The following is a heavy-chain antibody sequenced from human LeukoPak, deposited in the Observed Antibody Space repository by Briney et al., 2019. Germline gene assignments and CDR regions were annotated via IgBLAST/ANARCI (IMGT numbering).Heavy chain of an antibody. J-gene: IGHJ4*02. Sequence: GESLKISFKGSGYSFTSYWIGWVRQMPGKGLEWMGIIYPGDSDTRYSPSFQGQVTISADKSISTAYLQWSSLKASDTAMCYCARRRVVAATSQYYFDYWGQGTLVTVSS. V-gene: IGHV5-51*01. D-gene: IGHD2-15*01. CDR3: ARRRVVAATSQYYFDY. CDR2: IYPGDSDT. CDR1: GYSFTSYW.